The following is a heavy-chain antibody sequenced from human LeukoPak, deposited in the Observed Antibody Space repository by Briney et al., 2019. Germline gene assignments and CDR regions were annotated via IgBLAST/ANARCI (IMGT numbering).Heavy chain of an antibody. J-gene: IGHJ4*02. V-gene: IGHV4-59*08. Sequence: SGTLSLTCTVSGGSISSFLWSWIRQPPGKGLEWIGYINYSGTTNYNPSLKSRVTISVDTSKNQFSLKLSSVTAADTAVYYCARQYCSRSSCYNFDYWGQGTLVTVSS. CDR3: ARQYCSRSSCYNFDY. CDR1: GGSISSFL. CDR2: INYSGTT. D-gene: IGHD2-2*02.